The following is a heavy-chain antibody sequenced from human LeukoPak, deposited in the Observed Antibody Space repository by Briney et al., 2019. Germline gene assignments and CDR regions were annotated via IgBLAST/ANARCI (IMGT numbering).Heavy chain of an antibody. V-gene: IGHV3-74*01. CDR2: INTDGSST. CDR1: GFSFSNYW. CDR3: ARGLPGFSLGI. Sequence: GGSLRLSCVASGFSFSNYWMYWVRQAPGKGLVWVSRINTDGSSTSYADSVKGRLTISRDNAKNTLYLKMNSLRAEDTAMYYCARGLPGFSLGIWGQGTMLTVSS. J-gene: IGHJ3*02. D-gene: IGHD3-16*01.